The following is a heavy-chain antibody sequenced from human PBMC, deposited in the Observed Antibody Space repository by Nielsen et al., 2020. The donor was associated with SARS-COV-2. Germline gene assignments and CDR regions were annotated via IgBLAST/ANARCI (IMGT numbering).Heavy chain of an antibody. CDR1: GYIFTAYY. J-gene: IGHJ4*02. CDR3: ARDLSPTYYYDSSGHRKDY. CDR2: INPNTADT. Sequence: ASVKVSCKASGYIFTAYYIHWVRQAHGQGLEWMGRINPNTADTDYAQKFQGRVTMTRDTSISTVYMELRSLRSDDTAVYYCARDLSPTYYYDSSGHRKDYWGQGTLVTVSS. V-gene: IGHV1-2*06. D-gene: IGHD3-22*01.